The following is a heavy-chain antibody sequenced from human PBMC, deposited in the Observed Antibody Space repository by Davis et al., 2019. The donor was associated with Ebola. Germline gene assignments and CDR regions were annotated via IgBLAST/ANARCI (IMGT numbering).Heavy chain of an antibody. J-gene: IGHJ4*02. CDR1: GFTFSNYW. V-gene: IGHV3-74*01. CDR3: ARASSGRGDY. CDR2: INNDGSDT. D-gene: IGHD1-26*01. Sequence: PGGSLRLSCAASGFTFSNYWMHCVRHDPGKGLVWVSSINNDGSDTRYADSVKGRFTIPRDNAKNTLYLQMNSLRAEDTAVYYCARASSGRGDYWGQGTLVTVSS.